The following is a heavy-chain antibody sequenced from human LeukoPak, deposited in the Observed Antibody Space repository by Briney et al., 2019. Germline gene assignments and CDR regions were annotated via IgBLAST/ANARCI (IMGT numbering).Heavy chain of an antibody. CDR3: AKDPRPYSSSSNYYYFMDV. V-gene: IGHV3-30*02. J-gene: IGHJ6*03. CDR2: IQYDENNE. D-gene: IGHD6-6*01. CDR1: GFTFSVYG. Sequence: AGGSLRLSCAASGFTFSVYGMRWVRQTPGKGLEWVVFIQYDENNEHYADSVKGRFTISRDNSKNTLHLEMNSLRGEDTAVYYCAKDPRPYSSSSNYYYFMDVWGSGTTVTVSS.